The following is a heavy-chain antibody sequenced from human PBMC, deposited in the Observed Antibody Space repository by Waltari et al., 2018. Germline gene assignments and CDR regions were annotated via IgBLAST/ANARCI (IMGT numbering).Heavy chain of an antibody. J-gene: IGHJ6*03. D-gene: IGHD2-2*01. CDR3: ASMAYCSSTSCYRYYYYYMDV. CDR2: FIPIFGTA. CDR1: GGTFSSYA. V-gene: IGHV1-69*14. Sequence: QVQLVQSGAEVKKPGSSVKVSCKASGGTFSSYAISWVRQAPGQGLEWMGGFIPIFGTANYARKFQCRVTIAADKSTGTAYMELISLRSEDTAVYYCASMAYCSSTSCYRYYYYYMDVWGKGTTVTVSS.